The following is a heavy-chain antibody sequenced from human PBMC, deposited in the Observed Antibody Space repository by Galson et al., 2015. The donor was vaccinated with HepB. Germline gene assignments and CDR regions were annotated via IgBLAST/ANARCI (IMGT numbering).Heavy chain of an antibody. CDR1: GFSFSDHY. V-gene: IGHV3-72*01. J-gene: IGHJ4*02. D-gene: IGHD4-23*01. CDR2: SRNKHKGYST. CDR3: ARSEVTTVVTDFDS. Sequence: SLRLSCAVSGFSFSDHYIDWVRQAPGKGLEWVGRSRNKHKGYSTAYAASVKGRFTVSRDDSKNSVFLQMNSLRSEDTAVYYCARSEVTTVVTDFDSWGQGTLVTVSS.